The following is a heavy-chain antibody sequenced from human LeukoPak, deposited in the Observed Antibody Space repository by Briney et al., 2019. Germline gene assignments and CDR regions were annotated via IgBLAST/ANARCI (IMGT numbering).Heavy chain of an antibody. Sequence: SVKVSCKASGGTFSSYAISWVRQAPGQGLEWMGGIIPIFGTANYAQKFQGRVTITADESTSTAYMELSSLRSEDTAVYYCAREYYYDSSGYYYYNWFDPWGQGTLVTVSS. D-gene: IGHD3-22*01. CDR1: GGTFSSYA. CDR2: IIPIFGTA. V-gene: IGHV1-69*13. J-gene: IGHJ5*02. CDR3: AREYYYDSSGYYYYNWFDP.